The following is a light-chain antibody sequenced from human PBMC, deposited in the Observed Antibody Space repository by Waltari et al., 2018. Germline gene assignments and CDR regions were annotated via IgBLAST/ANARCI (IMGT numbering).Light chain of an antibody. V-gene: IGLV1-40*01. CDR2: GNS. CDR1: SSNIGAGSD. Sequence: QSVLTQPPSVSGAPGQRVTIPRPGSSSNIGAGSDFHWYQQLPGTAPKLLIYGNSNRPSGVPDRFSGSKSGTSASLAITGLQAEDEADYYCQSYDSSLSAHVVFGGGTKLTVL. CDR3: QSYDSSLSAHVV. J-gene: IGLJ2*01.